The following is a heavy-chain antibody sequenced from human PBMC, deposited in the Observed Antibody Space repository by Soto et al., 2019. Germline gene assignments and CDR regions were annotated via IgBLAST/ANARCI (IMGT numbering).Heavy chain of an antibody. CDR1: GGSISSYY. CDR2: IYYSGST. Sequence: PSENLSLTCTVSGGSISSYYWSWIRQPPGKGLEWIGYIYYSGSTNYNPSLKSRVTISVDTSKNQFSLKLSSVTAADTAVYYCARGPLLPTVGYNWFDPWGQGTLVTVSS. J-gene: IGHJ5*02. D-gene: IGHD4-17*01. V-gene: IGHV4-59*01. CDR3: ARGPLLPTVGYNWFDP.